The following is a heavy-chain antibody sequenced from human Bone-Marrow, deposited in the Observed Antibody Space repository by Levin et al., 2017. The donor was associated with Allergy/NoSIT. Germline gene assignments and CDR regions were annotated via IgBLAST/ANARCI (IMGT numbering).Heavy chain of an antibody. CDR2: ISPDGGYI. V-gene: IGHV3-23*01. CDR3: AKRVTTVTTWAFDF. CDR1: GFTFSSYA. J-gene: IGHJ3*01. D-gene: IGHD4-17*01. Sequence: GASVKVSCAASGFTFSSYALTWVRQAPGKGLEWVSVISPDGGYIAYADSVKGRFTISRDNSKNTVDLQMNSLRVEDTAIYYCAKRVTTVTTWAFDFWGQGTVVTVSS.